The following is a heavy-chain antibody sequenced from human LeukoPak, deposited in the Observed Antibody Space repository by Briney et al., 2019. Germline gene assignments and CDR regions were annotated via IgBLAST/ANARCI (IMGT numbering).Heavy chain of an antibody. V-gene: IGHV1-3*01. Sequence: ASVKVSCKASGYTFTSYAMHWVRQAPGQRLEWMGWINAGNGNTKYSQKFQDRVTITRDTSASTAYMKLSSLRSEDTAVYYCARAGRRLGIAVADLGSFLGYWGQGTLVTVSS. CDR3: ARAGRRLGIAVADLGSFLGY. D-gene: IGHD6-19*01. CDR1: GYTFTSYA. J-gene: IGHJ4*02. CDR2: INAGNGNT.